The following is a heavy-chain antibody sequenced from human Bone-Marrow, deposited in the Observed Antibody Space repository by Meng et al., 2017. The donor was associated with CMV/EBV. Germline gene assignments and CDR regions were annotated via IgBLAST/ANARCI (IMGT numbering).Heavy chain of an antibody. CDR2: ISGSGGST. CDR1: GFTFSSYA. D-gene: IGHD3-3*01. Sequence: GESLKISCAASGFTFSSYAMSWVRQAPGKGLEWVSAISGSGGSTYYADSVKGRFTISRDNSKNTLYLQMNSLRAEDTAVYYCAKEFRFLYPAPQYYFDYWGQGTLVTVSS. V-gene: IGHV3-23*01. J-gene: IGHJ4*02. CDR3: AKEFRFLYPAPQYYFDY.